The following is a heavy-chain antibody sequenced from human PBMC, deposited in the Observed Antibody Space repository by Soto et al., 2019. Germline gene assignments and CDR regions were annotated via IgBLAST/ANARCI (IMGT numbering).Heavy chain of an antibody. Sequence: GASVKVSCKASGYTFTSYAMHWVRQAPGQRLEWMGWINPDNGSTKYAQKFQGRVTMTRDTSISTAYMELSSLRSDDTAVYYCARDHSSETGGYSGYELDYWGQGTLVTGSS. CDR3: ARDHSSETGGYSGYELDY. D-gene: IGHD5-12*01. CDR1: GYTFTSYA. J-gene: IGHJ4*02. CDR2: INPDNGST. V-gene: IGHV1-3*01.